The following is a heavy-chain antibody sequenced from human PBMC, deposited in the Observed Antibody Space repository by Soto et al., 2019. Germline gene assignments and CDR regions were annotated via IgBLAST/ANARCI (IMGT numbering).Heavy chain of an antibody. CDR2: IKQDGSEK. CDR3: ARDRGVRGVSQFDP. Sequence: PGGSLRLSCAASGFTFSSYWMSWVRQAPGKGLEWVANIKQDGSEKYYVDSVKGRFTISRDNAKNSLYLQMNSLRAEDTAVYYCARDRGVRGVSQFDPWGQGTLVTVSS. CDR1: GFTFSSYW. J-gene: IGHJ5*02. D-gene: IGHD3-10*01. V-gene: IGHV3-7*01.